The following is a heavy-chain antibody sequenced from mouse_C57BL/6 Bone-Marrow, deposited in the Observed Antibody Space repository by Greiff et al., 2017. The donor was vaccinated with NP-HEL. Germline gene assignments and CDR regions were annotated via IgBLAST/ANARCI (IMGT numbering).Heavy chain of an antibody. V-gene: IGHV1-78*01. Sequence: QVQLQQSDAELVKPGASVKISCKVSGYTFTDHTIHWMKQRPEQGLEWIGYIYPRDGSTKYNEKFKGKATLTADKSSSTAYMQLNSLTSEDSAVYFCASRGGVYYDYTWFAYWGQGTLVTVSA. J-gene: IGHJ3*01. CDR3: ASRGGVYYDYTWFAY. CDR1: GYTFTDHT. D-gene: IGHD2-4*01. CDR2: IYPRDGST.